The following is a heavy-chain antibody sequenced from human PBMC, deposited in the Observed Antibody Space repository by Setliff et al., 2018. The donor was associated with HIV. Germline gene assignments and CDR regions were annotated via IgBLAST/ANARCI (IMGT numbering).Heavy chain of an antibody. J-gene: IGHJ4*02. Sequence: SETLSLTCAVHGGSFSDYYWSWIRQPPGKGLEWIGSIAYTGSGYYNSSLKSRVTISVDTSRNECSLKLTSVTAADTAVYYCAREVRWELPQGFDHWGQGSQVTVSS. CDR2: IAYTGSG. V-gene: IGHV4-34*01. CDR3: AREVRWELPQGFDH. CDR1: GGSFSDYY. D-gene: IGHD1-26*01.